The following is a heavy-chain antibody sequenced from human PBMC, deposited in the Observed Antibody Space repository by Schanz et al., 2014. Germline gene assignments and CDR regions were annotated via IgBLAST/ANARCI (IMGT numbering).Heavy chain of an antibody. D-gene: IGHD3-10*02. CDR1: GGSIRSGGYS. Sequence: QLHLQESGPGLAKPSETLSLTCAVSGGSIRSGGYSWSWIRQPPGKGLEWIGYIYYSGSTYYNPSLKSRVTISVDTSKNQFSLKLSSVTAADTAVYYCARDKVTTLGYYGMDVWGQGTTVTVSS. V-gene: IGHV4-30-4*07. J-gene: IGHJ6*02. CDR2: IYYSGST. CDR3: ARDKVTTLGYYGMDV.